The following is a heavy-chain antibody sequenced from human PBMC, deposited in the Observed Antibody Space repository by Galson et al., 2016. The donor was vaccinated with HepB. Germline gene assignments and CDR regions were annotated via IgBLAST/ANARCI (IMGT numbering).Heavy chain of an antibody. CDR3: ARGDGTNWDFDY. V-gene: IGHV3-48*04. J-gene: IGHJ4*02. Sequence: SLRLSCADSGFTFSSHSMNWVRQAPGKGLEWLAYISGSSDKIYYGDSVKGRFTISRDNARNLLFLQMDGLRAEDTAVYFCARGDGTNWDFDYWGQGTLVTVSS. D-gene: IGHD7-27*01. CDR1: GFTFSSHS. CDR2: ISGSSDKI.